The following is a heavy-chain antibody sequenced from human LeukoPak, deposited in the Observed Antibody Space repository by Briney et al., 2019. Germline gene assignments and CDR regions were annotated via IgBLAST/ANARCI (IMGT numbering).Heavy chain of an antibody. J-gene: IGHJ4*02. CDR1: GYTLTELS. D-gene: IGHD3-9*01. CDR2: LDSEDGET. Sequence: GASVKVSCKVSGYTLTELSIHWVRQAPGKGLEGMGGLDSEDGETTYAQKFQGRVTMTEDTSIDTAFMELSRLRSEDTAVYYCATYAVLRYFDWLSYPFDYWGQGTLVTVSS. V-gene: IGHV1-24*01. CDR3: ATYAVLRYFDWLSYPFDY.